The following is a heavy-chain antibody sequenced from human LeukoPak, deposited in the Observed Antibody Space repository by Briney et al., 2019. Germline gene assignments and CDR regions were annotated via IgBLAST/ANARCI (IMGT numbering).Heavy chain of an antibody. D-gene: IGHD2-15*01. CDR2: ISSRGSTK. J-gene: IGHJ4*02. V-gene: IGHV3-48*03. CDR3: AREIRYCSGGNCYLFDY. CDR1: GFTFSSYE. Sequence: PGGSLRLSCAASGFTFSSYEMNWVRQAPGKGLEWVSYISSRGSTKYYADSVKGRFTISRDNAKNSLYLQMNSLRAEDTAVYYCAREIRYCSGGNCYLFDYWGQGTLVTVSS.